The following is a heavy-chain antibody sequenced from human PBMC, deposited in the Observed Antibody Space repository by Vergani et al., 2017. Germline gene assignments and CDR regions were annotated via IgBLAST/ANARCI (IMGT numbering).Heavy chain of an antibody. CDR2: IDYSGST. CDR3: ARSVYYGSGSPYYMDV. V-gene: IGHV4-59*01. Sequence: QVQLQESGPGLVKPSETLSLTCTVSGGSINSYYWSWIRQPPGKGLQWIGYIDYSGSTNYNPSLKSRVTISVDTSKNQFSLKLSSVTAVDTAVYYCARSVYYGSGSPYYMDVWGKGTTVTVSS. CDR1: GGSINSYY. D-gene: IGHD3-10*01. J-gene: IGHJ6*03.